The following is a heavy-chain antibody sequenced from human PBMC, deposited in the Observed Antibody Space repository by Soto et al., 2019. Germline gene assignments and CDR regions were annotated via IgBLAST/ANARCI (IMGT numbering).Heavy chain of an antibody. CDR3: AKHLCFGEVSN. CDR1: GFTFSSYA. V-gene: IGHV3-23*01. D-gene: IGHD3-10*01. CDR2: IMGSGGST. Sequence: EVQLLESGGGLVQPGGSLRLSCAASGFTFSSYARSWVLPAPGKGLECVSDIMGSGGSTYYADSVKGRFTISRDNSKNTLSLKLNRLRAEETAVSYWAKHLCFGEVSNWGQGTLVTVAA. J-gene: IGHJ4*02.